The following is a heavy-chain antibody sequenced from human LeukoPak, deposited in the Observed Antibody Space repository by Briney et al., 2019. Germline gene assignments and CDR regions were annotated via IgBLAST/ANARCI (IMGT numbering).Heavy chain of an antibody. Sequence: GGTLRLSCAASGFIFRNYAMSWVRHVPGRGLEWFSTISRRCDSTYVADSLKGRSTISRDNSKNSLYLQMNTVRAEDTAVYYCVKGPRPDITVAHAVENWGQGTLVTVSS. CDR3: VKGPRPDITVAHAVEN. V-gene: IGHV3-23*01. D-gene: IGHD6-19*01. J-gene: IGHJ4*02. CDR1: GFIFRNYA. CDR2: ISRRCDST.